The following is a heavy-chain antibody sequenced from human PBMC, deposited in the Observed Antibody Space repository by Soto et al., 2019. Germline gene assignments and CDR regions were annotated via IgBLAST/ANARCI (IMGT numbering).Heavy chain of an antibody. J-gene: IGHJ4*02. CDR1: GFTFTNYW. D-gene: IGHD3-3*01. V-gene: IGHV3-7*01. CDR3: ASLRFLDY. CDR2: IKQDGSEK. Sequence: PGGPLRLSCPASGFTFTNYWMSWVRQAPGKGLEWVANIKQDGSEKYYVDSVKGRFTISRDNAKNSLYLQMNSLRAEDTAVYYRASLRFLDYLGQGDLVTVSS.